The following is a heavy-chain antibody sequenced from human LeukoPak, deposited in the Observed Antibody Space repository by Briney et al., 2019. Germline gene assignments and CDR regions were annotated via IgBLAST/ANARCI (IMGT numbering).Heavy chain of an antibody. CDR3: ARLTATDCSSTSCYGRVDWFDP. Sequence: GASVKVSCKASGYTFTSYDINWVRQATGQGLEWMGWMNPNSGNTGYAQKFQGRVTITRNTSISTAYMELSSLRSEDTAVYYCARLTATDCSSTSCYGRVDWFDPWGQGTLVTVSS. D-gene: IGHD2-2*01. J-gene: IGHJ5*02. CDR2: MNPNSGNT. V-gene: IGHV1-8*03. CDR1: GYTFTSYD.